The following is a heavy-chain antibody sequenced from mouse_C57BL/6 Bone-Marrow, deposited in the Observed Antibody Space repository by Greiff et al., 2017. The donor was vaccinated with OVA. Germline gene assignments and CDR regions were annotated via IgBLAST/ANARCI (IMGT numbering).Heavy chain of an antibody. Sequence: QVQLQQSGPELVKPGASVKISCKASGYAFSSSWMNWVKQRPGKGLEWIGRIYPGDGDTNYNGKFKGKATLTADKSSSTAYMQRSSLTSEDSAVYFCARGELGDYFDYWGQGTTLTVSS. CDR1: GYAFSSSW. J-gene: IGHJ2*01. CDR3: ARGELGDYFDY. CDR2: IYPGDGDT. V-gene: IGHV1-82*01. D-gene: IGHD4-1*01.